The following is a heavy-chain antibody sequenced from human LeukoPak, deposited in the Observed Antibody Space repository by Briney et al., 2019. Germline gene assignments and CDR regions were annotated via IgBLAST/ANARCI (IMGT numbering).Heavy chain of an antibody. CDR2: VYRSGST. V-gene: IGHV4-39*01. J-gene: IGHJ4*02. Sequence: SETLSLTCDVSGDSISSSSNYWGWVRHLPGKGLEWIGSVYRSGSTYYNPSLKSRVTISVDASKNQFTLNLTSVTAADTAVYHCARRGTSGWAYYFDFWGPGSLLTVSS. D-gene: IGHD6-19*01. CDR3: ARRGTSGWAYYFDF. CDR1: GDSISSSSNY.